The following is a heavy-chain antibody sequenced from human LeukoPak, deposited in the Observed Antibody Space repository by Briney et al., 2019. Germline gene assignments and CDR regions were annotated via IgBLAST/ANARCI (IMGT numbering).Heavy chain of an antibody. J-gene: IGHJ5*02. Sequence: PGGSLRLSCAASGFSFSSYGMSWVRQAPGKGLEWVSAISGSGGSTYYADSVKGRFTIFRDNSKNTLYLQMNSLRAEDTAVYYCARDGGDGYKANWFDTWGQGTLVTVSS. V-gene: IGHV3-23*01. CDR1: GFSFSSYG. D-gene: IGHD5-24*01. CDR3: ARDGGDGYKANWFDT. CDR2: ISGSGGST.